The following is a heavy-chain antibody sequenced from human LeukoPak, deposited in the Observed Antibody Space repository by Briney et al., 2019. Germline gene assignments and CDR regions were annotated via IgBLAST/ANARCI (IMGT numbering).Heavy chain of an antibody. CDR1: GYSFTSHW. V-gene: IGHV5-51*01. CDR2: IYPGDSDT. CDR3: ARLGYPGYYYYYMDV. J-gene: IGHJ6*03. Sequence: GESLKISCKGSGYSFTSHWIGWVRQMPGKGLEWMGIIYPGDSDTRYSPSFQGQVTISADKSISTAYLQWSSLKASDTAMYYCARLGYPGYYYYYMDVWGKGTTVTVSS. D-gene: IGHD6-13*01.